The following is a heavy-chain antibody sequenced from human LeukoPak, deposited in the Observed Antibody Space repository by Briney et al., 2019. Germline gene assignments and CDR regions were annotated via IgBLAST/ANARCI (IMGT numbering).Heavy chain of an antibody. CDR1: GFSFSSYW. J-gene: IGHJ6*03. CDR3: ARDVRGSVTSYFYYYMDV. V-gene: IGHV3-7*01. D-gene: IGHD5-18*01. CDR2: IKQDGSEK. Sequence: GGSLRLSCAASGFSFSSYWLSWVRQAPGKGLEWVANIKQDGSEKYSVDSVKGRFTISRDNAKNSLYLQMNSLRTEDTAVYYCARDVRGSVTSYFYYYMDVWGKGTTVTVSS.